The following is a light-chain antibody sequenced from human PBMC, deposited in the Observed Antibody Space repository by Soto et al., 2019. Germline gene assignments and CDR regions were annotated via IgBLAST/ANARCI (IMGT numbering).Light chain of an antibody. CDR2: EVR. V-gene: IGLV2-14*01. Sequence: QSALTQPASVSGSPGQSITISCTGTSSDVGAYNYVSWYRQHPGEVPKLMLYEVRNRPSGVSNRFSGSKSGNTASLTISGLQAEDEADYYCSSFTHSNTLVFGTGTKVTVL. CDR3: SSFTHSNTLV. J-gene: IGLJ1*01. CDR1: SSDVGAYNY.